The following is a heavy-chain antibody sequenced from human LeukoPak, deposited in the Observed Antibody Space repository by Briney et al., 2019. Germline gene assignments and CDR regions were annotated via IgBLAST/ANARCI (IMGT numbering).Heavy chain of an antibody. CDR1: GGSFSGYY. Sequence: PSETLSLTCAVYGGSFSGYYWSWIRQPPGKGLEWIGEINHSGSTNYNPSLKSRVTISVDTSKKQFSLKLSSVTAADTAVYYCVTYYFDSSGPKKNYWGQGTLVTVSS. CDR3: VTYYFDSSGPKKNY. J-gene: IGHJ4*02. D-gene: IGHD3-22*01. CDR2: INHSGST. V-gene: IGHV4-34*01.